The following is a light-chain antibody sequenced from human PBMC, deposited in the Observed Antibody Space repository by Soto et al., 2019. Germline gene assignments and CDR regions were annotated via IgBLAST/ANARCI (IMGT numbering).Light chain of an antibody. CDR1: QRVLYSSNNKNY. Sequence: DIVMTQSPDSLAVSLSERATINCKSSQRVLYSSNNKNYLAWYQQKPGQPPRLLIYWASTRESGVPDRFIGSGSGTDFTLTISSLQAEDVACYYCQQYYSTPLTFGGGNKVEIK. CDR2: WAS. J-gene: IGKJ4*01. CDR3: QQYYSTPLT. V-gene: IGKV4-1*01.